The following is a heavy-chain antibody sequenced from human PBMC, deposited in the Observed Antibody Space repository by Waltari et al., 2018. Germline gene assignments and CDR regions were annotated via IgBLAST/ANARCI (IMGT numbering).Heavy chain of an antibody. CDR3: ARVAYDSWNFDF. D-gene: IGHD3-22*01. V-gene: IGHV3-7*01. CDR2: INQGGIAI. CDR1: GFTFKNYW. J-gene: IGHJ3*01. Sequence: EVKLVESGGGLVQPGESLRLSCAASGFTFKNYWMTWVRQAPGKGLEWVANINQGGIAIFYVDSVKGRFTISRDDAKNSLYLQMNSLRAEDMAVYYCARVAYDSWNFDFWGQGTMVTVSS.